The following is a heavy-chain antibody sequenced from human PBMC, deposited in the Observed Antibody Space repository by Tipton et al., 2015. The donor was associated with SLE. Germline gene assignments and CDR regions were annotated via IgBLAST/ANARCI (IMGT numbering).Heavy chain of an antibody. J-gene: IGHJ3*02. CDR2: TYYTSNWHD. CDR3: ARGSFDAFDI. CDR1: GDSVSSDIAA. D-gene: IGHD1-26*01. V-gene: IGHV6-1*01. Sequence: GLVKPSQTLSLTCAISGDSVSSDIAAWTWIRQSPSRGLEWLGRTYYTSNWHDDYAVSVGSRITINADTSKNQFSLHLNSMTPEDTAVYYCARGSFDAFDIWGQGTVVTVSS.